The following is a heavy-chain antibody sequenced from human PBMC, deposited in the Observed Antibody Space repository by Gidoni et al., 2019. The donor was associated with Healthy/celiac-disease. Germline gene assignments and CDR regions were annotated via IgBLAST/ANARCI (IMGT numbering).Heavy chain of an antibody. CDR2: ISSSGSTI. Sequence: EVQLVESGGGLVQPGGSLRLSCAASGFPFSSYEMNWVRQAPGKGLEWVSYISSSGSTIYYADSVKGRFTISRDNAKNSLYLQMNSLRAEDTAVYYCARDRRSIAVTFDYWGQGTLVTVSS. J-gene: IGHJ4*02. D-gene: IGHD6-6*01. CDR3: ARDRRSIAVTFDY. V-gene: IGHV3-48*03. CDR1: GFPFSSYE.